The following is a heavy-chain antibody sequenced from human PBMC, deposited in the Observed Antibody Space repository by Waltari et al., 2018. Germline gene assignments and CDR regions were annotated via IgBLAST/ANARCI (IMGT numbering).Heavy chain of an antibody. J-gene: IGHJ4*02. CDR2: IYSGGST. V-gene: IGHV3-23*03. Sequence: EVQLLESGGGLVQPGGSLRLSCAASGFTFRSYAISWVRKAPGKGLECVSVIYSGGSTYYADSVKGRFTISRDNSKNTLYLQMNSLRAEDTAVYYCAKAGYYDSSGYLGYWGQGTLVTVSS. CDR3: AKAGYYDSSGYLGY. D-gene: IGHD3-22*01. CDR1: GFTFRSYA.